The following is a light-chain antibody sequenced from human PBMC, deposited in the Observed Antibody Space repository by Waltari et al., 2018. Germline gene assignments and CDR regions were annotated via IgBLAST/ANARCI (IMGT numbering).Light chain of an antibody. V-gene: IGLV1-40*01. CDR2: ASS. CDR1: GSHLRATYG. CDR3: QSYDSNLSAWV. J-gene: IGLJ3*02. Sequence: QSVLTQPPSVSGAPGQRVTISCTGPGSHLRATYGVHWYHHPPGAAPKLLIYASSNRPSGVPDRFSGSKFGSSASLAITGLQVEDEGDYYCQSYDSNLSAWVFGGGTKLTVL.